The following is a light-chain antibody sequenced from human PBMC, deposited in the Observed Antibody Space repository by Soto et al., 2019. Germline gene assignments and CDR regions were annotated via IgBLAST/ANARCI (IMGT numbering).Light chain of an antibody. CDR3: QQYEDYPIT. Sequence: DIQMTQSPSTLSASVGDRVTITCRASQSIHRWLAWYQRKPGKAPNLLIFDASSLESGVPSRFSGSASGTEFTLTISSLQPDDSAAYFCQQYEDYPITFGQGTRLEI. J-gene: IGKJ5*01. V-gene: IGKV1-5*01. CDR2: DAS. CDR1: QSIHRW.